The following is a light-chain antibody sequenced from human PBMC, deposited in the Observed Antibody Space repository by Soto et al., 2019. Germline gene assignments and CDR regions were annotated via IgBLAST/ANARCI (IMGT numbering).Light chain of an antibody. CDR1: SSDVGGYKY. CDR2: EVS. CDR3: AAWDGSLNGWV. J-gene: IGLJ3*02. Sequence: QSVLTQPPSASGSPGQSVTISCTGTSSDVGGYKYVSWYQQHPGKAPKLMIFEVSRRPSGVPDRFSGSKSGNTASLTVSGLQAEDEADYYCAAWDGSLNGWVFGGGTKLTVL. V-gene: IGLV2-8*01.